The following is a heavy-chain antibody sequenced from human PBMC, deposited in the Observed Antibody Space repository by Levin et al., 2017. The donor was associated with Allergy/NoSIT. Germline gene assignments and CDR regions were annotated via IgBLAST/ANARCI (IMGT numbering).Heavy chain of an antibody. CDR2: IYYTGRT. J-gene: IGHJ4*02. D-gene: IGHD3-10*01. CDR1: GDSINNSY. V-gene: IGHV4-59*08. CDR3: ARHDSHASGSYPFDY. Sequence: PSQTLSLTCTVSGDSINNSYWSWIRQPLGKGLEWIAYIYYTGRTSYNPSLTSRVTLSLDTSKNQFSLNLRSVSAADTALYFCARHDSHASGSYPFDYWGQGILVTVSS.